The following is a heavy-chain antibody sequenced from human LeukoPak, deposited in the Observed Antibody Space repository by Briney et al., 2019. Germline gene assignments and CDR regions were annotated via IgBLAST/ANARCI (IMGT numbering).Heavy chain of an antibody. CDR3: AGNYYGSGSYLGVYCMDV. D-gene: IGHD3-10*01. CDR1: GFTFSSYW. J-gene: IGHJ6*03. Sequence: GGSLRLSCAASGFTFSSYWMSWVRQAPGKGLEWVANIKQDGSEKYYVDSVKGRFTISRDNAKNSLYLQMNSLRAEDTAVYYCAGNYYGSGSYLGVYCMDVWGKGTTVTISS. V-gene: IGHV3-7*01. CDR2: IKQDGSEK.